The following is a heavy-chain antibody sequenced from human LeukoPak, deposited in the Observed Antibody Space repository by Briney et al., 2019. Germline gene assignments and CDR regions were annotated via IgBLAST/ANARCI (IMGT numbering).Heavy chain of an antibody. D-gene: IGHD4-17*01. CDR1: GFTFSGYW. J-gene: IGHJ4*02. CDR3: ARRGATVTDD. CDR2: INQDGSEK. V-gene: IGHV3-7*01. Sequence: PGGSLRLSCAASGFTFSGYWMTWVRQAPGKGLEWVANINQDGSEKYYVDSVKGRFTISRDNAKNSVYLQMNSLRAEDTAVCFCARRGATVTDDWGQGTLVTVSS.